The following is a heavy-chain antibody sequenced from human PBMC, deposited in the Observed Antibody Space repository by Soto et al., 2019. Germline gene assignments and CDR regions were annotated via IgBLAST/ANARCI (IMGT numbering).Heavy chain of an antibody. V-gene: IGHV1-69*01. CDR1: GGTFSSYA. D-gene: IGHD6-6*01. CDR3: ARDQAPSSSSAIPYYYYGMDV. J-gene: IGHJ6*02. CDR2: IIPIFGTA. Sequence: QVQLVQSGAEVKKPGSSVKVSCKASGGTFSSYAISWVRQAPGQGLEWMGGIIPIFGTANYAQKFQGRVTITADESTSTAYMELSSLRSEDTAVYYCARDQAPSSSSAIPYYYYGMDVWGQGTTVTVSS.